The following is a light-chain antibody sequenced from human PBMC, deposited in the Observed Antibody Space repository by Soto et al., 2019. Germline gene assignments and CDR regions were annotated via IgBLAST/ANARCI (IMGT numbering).Light chain of an antibody. CDR3: QQVNGYLHT. CDR1: QYISSH. CDR2: AAS. V-gene: IGKV1-9*01. J-gene: IGKJ2*01. Sequence: DVQLTQSPTFLSASVGDRVTITCRASQYISSHLAWYQQIPGKSPKLLIYAASTLQSGVPSRFSGSGSGTEFTLAISSLQPEDFATYYCQQVNGYLHTFGQGTKLEIK.